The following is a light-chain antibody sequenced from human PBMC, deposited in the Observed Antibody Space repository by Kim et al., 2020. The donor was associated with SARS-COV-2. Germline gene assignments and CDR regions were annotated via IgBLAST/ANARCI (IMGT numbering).Light chain of an antibody. J-gene: IGLJ2*01. V-gene: IGLV3-1*01. Sequence: SYELTQPPSESVSPVQTISIPCSGDNLGDKFVSWYQQRPGQSPVLVIYQDDKRPSGIPERFSGSNSGNTATLTISGTQALDEGDYYCQAWDSSAVIFGGGTQLTFL. CDR2: QDD. CDR1: NLGDKF. CDR3: QAWDSSAVI.